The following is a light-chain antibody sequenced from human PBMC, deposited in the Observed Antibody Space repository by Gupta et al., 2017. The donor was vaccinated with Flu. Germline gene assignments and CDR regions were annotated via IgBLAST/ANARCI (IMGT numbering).Light chain of an antibody. CDR3: QQRSNWPPSLT. CDR2: DTS. CDR1: QSVGNF. V-gene: IGKV3-11*01. Sequence: EVMLTQSPATLSLAPGERVTLSCRASQSVGNFLAWYQQRPGQAPRLLIYDTSNRATGVPARFTGSGSGTDFSLTISSLEPEDGAVYYCQQRSNWPPSLTFGGGTKVEI. J-gene: IGKJ4*01.